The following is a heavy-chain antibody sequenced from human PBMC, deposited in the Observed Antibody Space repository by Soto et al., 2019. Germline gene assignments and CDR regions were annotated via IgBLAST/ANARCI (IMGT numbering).Heavy chain of an antibody. V-gene: IGHV3-23*01. J-gene: IGHJ4*02. D-gene: IGHD3-22*01. Sequence: VGSLRLSCVASGFSFSSYAMSWVRQAPGKGLEWVSGITGSGGSTYYADSVTGRFTISRDNSKNTLDLQMNSLRAEDTAIYYCAKDGVTMTPFFDYWGQGTLVTVSS. CDR1: GFSFSSYA. CDR3: AKDGVTMTPFFDY. CDR2: ITGSGGST.